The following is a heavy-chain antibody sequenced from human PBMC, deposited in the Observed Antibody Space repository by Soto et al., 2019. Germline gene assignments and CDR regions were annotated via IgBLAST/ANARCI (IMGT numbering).Heavy chain of an antibody. J-gene: IGHJ1*01. CDR3: SRDPRSITGTTSSEDFQH. D-gene: IGHD1-20*01. V-gene: IGHV1-69*01. Sequence: QAQLMQSGAEVKKHGSSVKVSCKASGGTFSGYAINWVRQAPGHGLEWMGGIIPLLGITDYGQKFQGRITIAADESTGTAYMVLRGLRSEDTAVYYCSRDPRSITGTTSSEDFQHWGQGTLVSVSS. CDR1: GGTFSGYA. CDR2: IIPLLGIT.